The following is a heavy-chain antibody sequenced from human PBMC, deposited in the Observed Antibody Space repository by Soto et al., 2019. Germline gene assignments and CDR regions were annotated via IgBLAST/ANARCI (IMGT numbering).Heavy chain of an antibody. D-gene: IGHD3-10*01. CDR2: ISPYKGNT. J-gene: IGHJ4*02. CDR3: ARDLDGSGSYYTNY. Sequence: QVQVVQSGAEVKKPGASVKVSCRTSGYTFSSIGISWARQAPGQGLEWMGWISPYKGNTYYAQRLQGRVTMTTDTSTSTGYMELRRLRSDDTAVYFCARDLDGSGSYYTNYWGQGTLVTVSS. V-gene: IGHV1-18*01. CDR1: GYTFSSIG.